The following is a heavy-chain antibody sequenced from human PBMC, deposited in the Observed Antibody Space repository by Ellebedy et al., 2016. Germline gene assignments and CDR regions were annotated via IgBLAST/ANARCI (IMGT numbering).Heavy chain of an antibody. Sequence: GGSLRLSXAASGFTFSNYAMSWVRQAQGKGLEWVSATSASGSSTFYADSVKGRFTMSRDNAKNTLYLQMDTLRAEDTAVYYCAKRTDRSGYHQAADSWGQGTLVTVSS. CDR1: GFTFSNYA. CDR3: AKRTDRSGYHQAADS. CDR2: TSASGSST. V-gene: IGHV3-23*01. D-gene: IGHD3-22*01. J-gene: IGHJ1*01.